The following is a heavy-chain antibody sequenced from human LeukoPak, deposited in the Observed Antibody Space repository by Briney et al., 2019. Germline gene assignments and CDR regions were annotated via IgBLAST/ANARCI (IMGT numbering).Heavy chain of an antibody. CDR3: ASGIAAAGTVWFDP. CDR2: INPNSGGT. V-gene: IGHV1-2*02. J-gene: IGHJ5*02. CDR1: VYTFTGYY. Sequence: ASVKVSCKPSVYTFTGYYIHWVRQAPAQGLEWMGWINPNSGGTDYAQKFQARVTMTRDTSISTAYMELSSLRSDDTAVYYCASGIAAAGTVWFDPWGQGTLVTASS. D-gene: IGHD6-13*01.